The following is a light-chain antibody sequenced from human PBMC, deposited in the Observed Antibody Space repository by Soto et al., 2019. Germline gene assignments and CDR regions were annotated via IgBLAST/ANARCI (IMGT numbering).Light chain of an antibody. V-gene: IGKV1-5*01. CDR3: PPYHSYWP. J-gene: IGKJ1*01. CDR2: DAS. Sequence: DFQMTQSPSTLSASVGDRVTITCRASQNIMSLVAWFQQKPGKAPKLLIYDASSLESGVPQRFSGSGSGTEFPLPISSLQTDDFSTYYCPPYHSYWPFGQGTKVDI. CDR1: QNIMSL.